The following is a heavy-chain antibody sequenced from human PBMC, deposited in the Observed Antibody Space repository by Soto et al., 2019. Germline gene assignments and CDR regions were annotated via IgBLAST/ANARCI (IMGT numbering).Heavy chain of an antibody. CDR2: IRSQTDGGTT. Sequence: GGSLRLSCAGSGFIFTNAWMSWVRQTPGKGLEWLGRIRSQTDGGTTDYPAAVKGRFTVSRDDSKKTLFLQLNSLKTEDTAVYYRTTDYGWAFNIWGQGTMVTVSS. CDR1: GFIFTNAW. J-gene: IGHJ3*02. CDR3: TTDYGWAFNI. D-gene: IGHD4-17*01. V-gene: IGHV3-15*01.